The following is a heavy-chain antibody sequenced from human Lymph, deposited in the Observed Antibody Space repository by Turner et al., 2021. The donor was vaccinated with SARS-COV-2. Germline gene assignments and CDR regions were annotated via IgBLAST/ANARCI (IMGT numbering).Heavy chain of an antibody. D-gene: IGHD6-13*01. CDR1: GIIVSRNY. J-gene: IGHJ6*02. CDR2: IYSGGTT. CDR3: ARDLGTYGMDV. V-gene: IGHV3-53*02. Sequence: EVQLVETGGGLIQPGGSLRLSCAASGIIVSRNYMNWVRQAPGKGLEWVSVIYSGGTTYYADSVKGRFTISRDNSKNTLYLQMNSLRGEDTAGYYCARDLGTYGMDVWGQGTTVTVSS.